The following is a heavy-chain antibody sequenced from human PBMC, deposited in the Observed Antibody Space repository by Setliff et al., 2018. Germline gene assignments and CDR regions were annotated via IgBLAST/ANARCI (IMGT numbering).Heavy chain of an antibody. D-gene: IGHD6-19*01. CDR2: INKDGSER. CDR3: ARVRSSLAVPGSADY. J-gene: IGHJ4*02. Sequence: GGSLRLSCVASGLIFSNNWMSWVRQAPGKGLEWVTNINKDGSERNYVDSVKGRFTISRDNAKNSLYLQMNSLRAEDTAVYYCARVRSSLAVPGSADYWGQGTLVTVSS. V-gene: IGHV3-7*01. CDR1: GLIFSNNW.